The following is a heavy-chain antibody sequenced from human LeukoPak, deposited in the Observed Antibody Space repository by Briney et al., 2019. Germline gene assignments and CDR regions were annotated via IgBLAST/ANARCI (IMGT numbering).Heavy chain of an antibody. CDR2: ISGYNGNT. J-gene: IGHJ4*02. V-gene: IGHV1-18*01. CDR3: ARSGRGTYYYFDL. D-gene: IGHD5-12*01. CDR1: SYSFNRYG. Sequence: ASVKVSCKASSYSFNRYGISWVRQAPGQGLEWMGWISGYNGNTNYAQKFLGRVSMTADTSTSTAYMVLRSLTSDDTAVYYCARSGRGTYYYFDLWGQGTLVTVSS.